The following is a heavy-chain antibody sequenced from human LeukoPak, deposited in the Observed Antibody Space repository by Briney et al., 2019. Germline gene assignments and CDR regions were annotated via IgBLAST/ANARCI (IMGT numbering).Heavy chain of an antibody. D-gene: IGHD6-13*01. V-gene: IGHV3-23*01. CDR1: GYSFTSYW. CDR2: ISGSGGST. Sequence: GESLRISCKGSGYSFTSYWISWVRQMPGKGLEWVSAISGSGGSTYYADSVKGRFTISRDNSKNTLYLQMNSLRAEDTAVYYCAKDRPLGDSSSWYVPFDYWGQGTLVTVSS. CDR3: AKDRPLGDSSSWYVPFDY. J-gene: IGHJ4*02.